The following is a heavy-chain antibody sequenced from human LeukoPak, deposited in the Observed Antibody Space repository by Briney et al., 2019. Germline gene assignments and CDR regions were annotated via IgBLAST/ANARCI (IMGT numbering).Heavy chain of an antibody. D-gene: IGHD6-13*01. CDR2: ISDSGGST. CDR3: ARDSSDSSSWHGYFDC. CDR1: GFTFSSFA. J-gene: IGHJ4*02. V-gene: IGHV3-23*01. Sequence: GGSLRLSCAASGFTFSSFAMTWVRQAPGKGLEWVSTISDSGGSTYYADAVKGRFTISRDNSKNTLYLQMNSLRAEDTAVYYCARDSSDSSSWHGYFDCWGQGTLVSVSS.